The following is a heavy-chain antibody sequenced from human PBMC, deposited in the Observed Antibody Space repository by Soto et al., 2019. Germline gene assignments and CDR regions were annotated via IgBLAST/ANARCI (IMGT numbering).Heavy chain of an antibody. Sequence: SETLSLTCTVSGASISDYYWSWILQPPGKGPEWIGYVYHSGSTDYNPSLRSRVTISLDTSKSQFSLNLNSVTAADTAVYYCASRFPGLSRGVFDYCGPGPFVTLSS. D-gene: IGHD3-10*01. CDR2: VYHSGST. CDR1: GASISDYY. J-gene: IGHJ4*02. CDR3: ASRFPGLSRGVFDY. V-gene: IGHV4-59*01.